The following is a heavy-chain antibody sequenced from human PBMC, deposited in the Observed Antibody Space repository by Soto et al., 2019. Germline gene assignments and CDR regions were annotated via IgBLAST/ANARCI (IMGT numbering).Heavy chain of an antibody. CDR1: GFTFSSYG. V-gene: IGHV3-33*08. Sequence: PGGSLRLSCAPSGFTFSSYGMHWVRQAPGKGLEWVAVIWFDGNKQHYADSVKGRFTISRDNSKNTLYVQMTSLRAEDTAVYYCARGLQSLFDYWGQGTLVTVSS. CDR2: IWFDGNKQ. CDR3: ARGLQSLFDY. J-gene: IGHJ4*02.